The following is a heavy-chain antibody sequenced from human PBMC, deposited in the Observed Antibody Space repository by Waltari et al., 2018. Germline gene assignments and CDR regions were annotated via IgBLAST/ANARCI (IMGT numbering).Heavy chain of an antibody. CDR1: GFAFFNHG. CDR3: ARESISGSGEYYGMDV. J-gene: IGHJ6*02. D-gene: IGHD1-26*01. V-gene: IGHV3-33*01. Sequence: QVHLLESGGGVVQTGTSLRLSCTVSGFAFFNHGLYWVRKAPGKGLEWVAVIWHDGSQTYYGDSVKGRFTISRDNSKNMIYLQVDSLKVEDTAVYYCARESISGSGEYYGMDVWGQGTTVTVS. CDR2: IWHDGSQT.